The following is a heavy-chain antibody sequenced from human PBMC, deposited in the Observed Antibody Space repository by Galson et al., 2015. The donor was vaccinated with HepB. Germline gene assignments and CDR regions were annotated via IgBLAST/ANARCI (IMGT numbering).Heavy chain of an antibody. Sequence: SLRLSCAASGFTFSSYSMNWVRQAPGKGLEWVSSIGSSSGYIYQADSLKGRFTTSRDNAKNSLYLQMYSLRAEDTGVYYCARDPSSGWYGGIDYWGQGALVTVSS. CDR2: IGSSSGYI. J-gene: IGHJ4*02. D-gene: IGHD6-19*01. V-gene: IGHV3-21*01. CDR1: GFTFSSYS. CDR3: ARDPSSGWYGGIDY.